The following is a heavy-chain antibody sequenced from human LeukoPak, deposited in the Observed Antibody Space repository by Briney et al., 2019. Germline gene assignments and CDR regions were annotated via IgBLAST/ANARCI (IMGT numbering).Heavy chain of an antibody. V-gene: IGHV1-2*02. J-gene: IGHJ3*02. Sequence: ASVKVSCKASGYTFTCYYIHWVRQAPGQGLEWMGWINPNSGGTNYAQKFQGRVTMTRDTSISTAYMELSRLRSDDAAVYYCARDTRYYYDSSAYYRSDAFDIRGQGTMVTVSS. CDR2: INPNSGGT. CDR3: ARDTRYYYDSSAYYRSDAFDI. D-gene: IGHD3-22*01. CDR1: GYTFTCYY.